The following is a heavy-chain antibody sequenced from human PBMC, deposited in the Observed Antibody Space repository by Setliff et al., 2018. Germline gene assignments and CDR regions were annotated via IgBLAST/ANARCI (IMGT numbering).Heavy chain of an antibody. V-gene: IGHV4-59*01. CDR2: IYFGGSA. J-gene: IGHJ4*02. CDR1: GDSMSTYY. Sequence: KPSETLSLTCSVSGDSMSTYYWNWIRQSPGKGLEWIGNIYFGGSANYNPSLKSRVTISVDMSNNQYSLRLNSLTAADTAIYYCARGNMFDGSGRWFDYWGQGTLVTVSS. CDR3: ARGNMFDGSGRWFDY. D-gene: IGHD3-10*01.